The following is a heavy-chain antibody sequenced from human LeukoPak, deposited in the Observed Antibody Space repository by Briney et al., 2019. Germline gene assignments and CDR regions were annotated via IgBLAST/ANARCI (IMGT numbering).Heavy chain of an antibody. J-gene: IGHJ6*03. Sequence: SQTLSLTCTVSGGSISSYYWSWIRQPAGKGLEWIGRIYTSGSTNYNPSLKSRVTMSVDTSKNQFSLKLSSVTAADTAVYYCARGSIAARRAYYCYMDVWGKGTTVTVSS. CDR3: ARGSIAARRAYYCYMDV. D-gene: IGHD6-6*01. CDR2: IYTSGST. V-gene: IGHV4-4*07. CDR1: GGSISSYY.